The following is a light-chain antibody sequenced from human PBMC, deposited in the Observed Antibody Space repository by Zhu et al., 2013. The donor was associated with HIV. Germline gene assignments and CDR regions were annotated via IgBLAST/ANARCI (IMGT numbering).Light chain of an antibody. CDR1: NIGSKS. J-gene: IGLJ2*01. CDR2: DDS. V-gene: IGLV3-21*04. Sequence: SYELTQPPSVSVAPGKTARITCGGNNIGSKSVHWYQQKPGQAPVLVIFDDSDRPSGIPERFSGSNSENTATLTISRFEAGDEADYYCQVWDGSSDVVFGGGTKLTVL. CDR3: QVWDGSSDVV.